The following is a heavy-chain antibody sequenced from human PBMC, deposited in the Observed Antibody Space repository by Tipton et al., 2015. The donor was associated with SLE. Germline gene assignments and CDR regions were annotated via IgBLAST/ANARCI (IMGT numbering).Heavy chain of an antibody. CDR2: IYSGGST. J-gene: IGHJ2*01. Sequence: SLRLSCAASGFTVSSNYMNWVRQAPGKGLEWVSVIYSGGSTYYAGSVKGRFTISRDNFRNTLYLQMNSLRAEDTAVYYCARDPTGWYFDLWGRGTLVTVSS. CDR1: GFTVSSNY. V-gene: IGHV3-66*02. D-gene: IGHD1-14*01. CDR3: ARDPTGWYFDL.